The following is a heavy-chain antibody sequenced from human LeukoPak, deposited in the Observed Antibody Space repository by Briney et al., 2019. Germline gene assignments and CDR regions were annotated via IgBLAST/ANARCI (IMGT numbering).Heavy chain of an antibody. CDR2: IYYSGRT. D-gene: IGHD3-10*02. Sequence: SETLSLTCTVTGCSISSYYWSWIRQPPGKGLEGIGYIYYSGRTNYNLCLKSRVTISVDTSKIQFSLKLSSVTAAETAGYYCARQAPYGCSGSSDDAFDIWGQGTMGTVSP. CDR1: GCSISSYY. V-gene: IGHV4-59*08. CDR3: ARQAPYGCSGSSDDAFDI. J-gene: IGHJ3*02.